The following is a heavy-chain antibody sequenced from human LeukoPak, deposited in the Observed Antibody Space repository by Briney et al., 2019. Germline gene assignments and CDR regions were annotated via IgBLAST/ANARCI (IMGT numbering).Heavy chain of an antibody. CDR1: GFTFSNYE. Sequence: GGSLRLSCAASGFTFSNYEMNWVRQAPGKGLEWLSYISRTGTTMYYADSVKGRFTISRDNAKDSLYLQMNSLRDEDTAIYYCARIMTTMTTSDYWGQGTLVTVSS. J-gene: IGHJ4*02. V-gene: IGHV3-48*03. CDR3: ARIMTTMTTSDY. D-gene: IGHD4-17*01. CDR2: ISRTGTTM.